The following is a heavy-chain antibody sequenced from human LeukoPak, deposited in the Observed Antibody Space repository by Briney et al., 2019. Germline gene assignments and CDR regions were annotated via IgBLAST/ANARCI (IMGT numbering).Heavy chain of an antibody. J-gene: IGHJ4*02. V-gene: IGHV3-48*04. Sequence: GSLRLSCAASGFTFSSYSMNWVRQAPGKGLEWVSYISSSSSTIYYADSVKGRFTISRDNAKNSLYLQMNSLRAEDTAVYYCVSIAAAGTFDYWGQGTLVTVSS. CDR1: GFTFSSYS. CDR2: ISSSSSTI. D-gene: IGHD6-13*01. CDR3: VSIAAAGTFDY.